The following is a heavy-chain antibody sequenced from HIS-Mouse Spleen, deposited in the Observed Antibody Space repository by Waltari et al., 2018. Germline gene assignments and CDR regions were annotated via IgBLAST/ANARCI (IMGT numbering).Heavy chain of an antibody. V-gene: IGHV6-1*01. CDR2: TYYRSKWYN. D-gene: IGHD2-8*01. Sequence: QVQLQQSGPGLVKPSQTLSLTCALSGDSVSSNSAASNRIRQPPSRGLEWLGRTYYRSKWYNDYAVSVKSRITINPDTSKNQFSLQLNSVTPEDTAVYYCARRYCTNGVCYDYWGQGTLVTVSS. CDR1: GDSVSSNSAA. CDR3: ARRYCTNGVCYDY. J-gene: IGHJ4*02.